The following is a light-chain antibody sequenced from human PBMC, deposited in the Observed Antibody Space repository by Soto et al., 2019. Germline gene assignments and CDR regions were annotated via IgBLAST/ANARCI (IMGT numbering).Light chain of an antibody. CDR2: DVS. CDR3: SSYTSSSTLGV. CDR1: SSDVGGYNY. J-gene: IGLJ1*01. Sequence: QSALTQPASVSGSPGQSITISCTGTSSDVGGYNYVSRYQQHPGKAPKLMIYDVSNRPSGVSNRFSGSKSGNTASLTISGLQAEDEADYYCSSYTSSSTLGVFGTGTKVTVL. V-gene: IGLV2-14*01.